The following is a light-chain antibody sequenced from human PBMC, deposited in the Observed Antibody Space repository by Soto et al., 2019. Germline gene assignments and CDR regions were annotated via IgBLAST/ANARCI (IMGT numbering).Light chain of an antibody. V-gene: IGKV1-5*03. CDR3: QQDDSCYSST. CDR1: QNVNKW. Sequence: DIQMTQSPSTLSASVGDRVTITCRASQNVNKWLAWYQQKPGIAPKLLIYRASSLQRGVPSRFSGSGSGTDFTLTISSLQPDDFATYYCQQDDSCYSSTFGQGPKVEIK. CDR2: RAS. J-gene: IGKJ1*01.